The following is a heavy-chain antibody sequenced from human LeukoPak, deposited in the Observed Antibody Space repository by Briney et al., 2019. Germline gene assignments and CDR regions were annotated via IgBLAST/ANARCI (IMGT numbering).Heavy chain of an antibody. D-gene: IGHD3-22*01. J-gene: IGHJ4*02. CDR2: IYSGGST. CDR3: ARVRKYYDSSGYYI. Sequence: GGSLRLSCAASGFTVSSNYMSWVRQAPGKGLEWVSVIYSGGSTYYADSVKGRFTISRDNSKNTLYLQVNSLRAEDTAVYCCARVRKYYDSSGYYIWGQGTLVTVSS. CDR1: GFTVSSNY. V-gene: IGHV3-53*01.